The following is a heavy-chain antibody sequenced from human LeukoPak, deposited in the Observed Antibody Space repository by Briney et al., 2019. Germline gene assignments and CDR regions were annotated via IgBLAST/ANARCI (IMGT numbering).Heavy chain of an antibody. CDR2: IXSSSSTI. J-gene: IGHJ3*02. CDR1: GFTFSSYX. CDR3: ARVGILTGYYNDAFDI. Sequence: GGSXXLSXAXXGFTFSSYXMNWVRQAPGKGLEWVSYIXSSSSTIYYADSVKGRFTISRDNAKNSLYLQMNSLRAEDTAVYYCARVGILTGYYNDAFDIWGQGTMVTVSS. V-gene: IGHV3-48*01. D-gene: IGHD3-9*01.